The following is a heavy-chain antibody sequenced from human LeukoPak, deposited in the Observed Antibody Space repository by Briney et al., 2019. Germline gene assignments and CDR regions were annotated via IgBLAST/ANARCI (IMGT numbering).Heavy chain of an antibody. D-gene: IGHD4-23*01. CDR3: ATFYGGNSRGAFDI. V-gene: IGHV3-53*01. CDR1: GFTVISTY. Sequence: GGSLRLSCAASGFTVISTYMSWVRQAPGKGLEWVSIIYSGGATYYAASVKGRFTISRDNSKNTLYPQMNSLRAEDTAVYYCATFYGGNSRGAFDIWGQGTMVTVSS. CDR2: IYSGGAT. J-gene: IGHJ3*02.